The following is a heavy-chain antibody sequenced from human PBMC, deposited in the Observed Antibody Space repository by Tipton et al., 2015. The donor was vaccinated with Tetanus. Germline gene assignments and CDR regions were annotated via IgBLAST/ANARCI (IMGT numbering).Heavy chain of an antibody. J-gene: IGHJ5*02. D-gene: IGHD3-10*01. CDR1: GGSVSDKKYY. CDR3: ARHLYGYWFDP. Sequence: TLSLTCTASGGSVSDKKYYWGWIRQPPGKGLEWIASIYFQGSTYYSPSLKTRVTIAVDTAQNLFSLRLTSVTAADTAMYYCARHLYGYWFDPWGQGALVTVSS. CDR2: IYFQGST. V-gene: IGHV4-39*01.